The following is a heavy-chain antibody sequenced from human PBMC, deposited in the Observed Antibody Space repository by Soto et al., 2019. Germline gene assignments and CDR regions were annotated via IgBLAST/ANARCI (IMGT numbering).Heavy chain of an antibody. CDR3: TRDLNGGNPSDY. J-gene: IGHJ4*02. D-gene: IGHD3-16*01. CDR2: IDPGSGHA. Sequence: QVQFVQSGADLKKPGASVRVSCKPSGYTLNNYAIQWVRQAAGQRLEWMGWIDPGSGHATYSQKFQGRISISRDQSANTFYMDLSSLTSEDTAVYFCTRDLNGGNPSDYWGQGALVTVSS. CDR1: GYTLNNYA. V-gene: IGHV1-3*01.